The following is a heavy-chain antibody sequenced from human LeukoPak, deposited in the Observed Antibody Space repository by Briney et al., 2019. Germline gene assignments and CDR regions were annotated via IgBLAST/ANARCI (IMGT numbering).Heavy chain of an antibody. D-gene: IGHD2-8*01. CDR3: ARGYCTNGVCPPDDY. J-gene: IGHJ4*02. Sequence: SETLSLTCTVSNYSISSGYYWGWIRQPPGKGLEWIGTIYHSGSTYYNPSLKSRVTISVDTSKNQFSLKLSSVTAADTAVYYCARGYCTNGVCPPDDYWGQGTLVTVSS. CDR2: IYHSGST. V-gene: IGHV4-38-2*02. CDR1: NYSISSGYY.